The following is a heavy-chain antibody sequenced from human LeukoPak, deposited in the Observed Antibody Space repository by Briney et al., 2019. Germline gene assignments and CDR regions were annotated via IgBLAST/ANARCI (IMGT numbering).Heavy chain of an antibody. CDR2: IRYDGSNK. D-gene: IGHD4-17*01. CDR3: AKDHPLDYGDYVVY. Sequence: GGSLRLSCAASGFTFSSYGMHWVRQAPGKGLEWVAFIRYDGSNKYYADSVKGRFTISRDNSKNTLYLQMNSLRAEDTAVYYCAKDHPLDYGDYVVYWGQGTLVTVSS. V-gene: IGHV3-30*02. J-gene: IGHJ4*02. CDR1: GFTFSSYG.